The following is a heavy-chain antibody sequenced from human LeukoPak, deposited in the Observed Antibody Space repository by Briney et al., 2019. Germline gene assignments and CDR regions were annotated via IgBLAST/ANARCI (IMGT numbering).Heavy chain of an antibody. CDR2: ISSSGSTI. V-gene: IGHV3-11*04. D-gene: IGHD3-10*01. CDR1: GFTFSDYY. J-gene: IGHJ4*02. CDR3: ASNSEFVFEY. Sequence: PGGSLRLSCAASGFTFSDYYMSWIRQAPGKGLEWVSYISSSGSTIYYADSVKGRFTISRDNAENLLYLQMNSLRAEDTALYYCASNSEFVFEYWGQGTQVTVSS.